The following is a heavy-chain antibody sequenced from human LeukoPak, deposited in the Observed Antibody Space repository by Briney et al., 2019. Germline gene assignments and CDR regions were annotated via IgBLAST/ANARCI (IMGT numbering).Heavy chain of an antibody. CDR1: GFTFSTYT. V-gene: IGHV3-21*01. D-gene: IGHD2-15*01. J-gene: IGHJ4*02. Sequence: GGSLRLSCAASGFTFSTYTINWVRQAPGKGLERVSSISGAATYIYYADSLQGRFTISRDNTENSLYLQMTSLRAEDTAVYYCARDLRAGYCDGGACYSGLDYWGQGTLVTVSS. CDR3: ARDLRAGYCDGGACYSGLDY. CDR2: ISGAATYI.